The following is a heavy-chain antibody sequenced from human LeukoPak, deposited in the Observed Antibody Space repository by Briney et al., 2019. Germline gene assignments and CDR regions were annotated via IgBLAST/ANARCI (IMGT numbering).Heavy chain of an antibody. CDR3: ARDLVDYYAPIDY. D-gene: IGHD3-10*01. Sequence: PGGSLRLSCAASGFTVSSSYMSWVRQAPGKGLEWVSVIYSGGFTYYADSVKGRFSISRDNSKNTLYLQMNSLRAEDTAVYYCARDLVDYYAPIDYWGQGTLVTVSS. CDR1: GFTVSSSY. J-gene: IGHJ4*02. V-gene: IGHV3-66*01. CDR2: IYSGGFT.